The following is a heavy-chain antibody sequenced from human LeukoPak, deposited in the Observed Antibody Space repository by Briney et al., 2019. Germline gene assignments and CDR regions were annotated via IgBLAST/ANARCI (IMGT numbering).Heavy chain of an antibody. Sequence: GASVKVSCKASGYTFTSYGISWVRQAPGQGLEWMGWISAYNGNTNYAQKLQGRVTMTTDTSTSTAYMELRSLRSDDTAVYYCARAITMVRGPNRHFDYWGQGTLVTVSS. CDR1: GYTFTSYG. J-gene: IGHJ4*02. D-gene: IGHD3-10*01. V-gene: IGHV1-18*04. CDR3: ARAITMVRGPNRHFDY. CDR2: ISAYNGNT.